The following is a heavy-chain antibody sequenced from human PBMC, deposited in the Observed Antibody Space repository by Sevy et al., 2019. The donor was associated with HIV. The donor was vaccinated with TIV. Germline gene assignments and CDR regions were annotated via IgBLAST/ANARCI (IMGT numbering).Heavy chain of an antibody. CDR1: GYTFTDYY. D-gene: IGHD3-10*01. CDR3: ARDALLRGGYLDH. J-gene: IGHJ4*02. Sequence: ASVKVSCKASGYTFTDYYMHWVRQAPGQELEWRGWINPNSGGTNYAQKFQGRVTMTRDTSISTAYMELSRLTSDDTAVYYCARDALLRGGYLDHWGQGTLVTVSS. V-gene: IGHV1-2*02. CDR2: INPNSGGT.